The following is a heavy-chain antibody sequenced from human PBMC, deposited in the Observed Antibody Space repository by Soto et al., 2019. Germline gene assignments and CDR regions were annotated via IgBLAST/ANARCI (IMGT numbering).Heavy chain of an antibody. Sequence: VQLQESGPGLVKPSQTLSLTCTVSGASISSGDYYWSWIRQPPGKGLEWIGYIFYTGSTYYNPSRKSRLTISVDTSKNQLSLKLTSLTAADTAVYFCARALDDSSGYYGGLGYWGQGTLVTVSS. CDR2: IFYTGST. CDR3: ARALDDSSGYYGGLGY. CDR1: GASISSGDYY. J-gene: IGHJ4*02. D-gene: IGHD3-22*01. V-gene: IGHV4-30-4*01.